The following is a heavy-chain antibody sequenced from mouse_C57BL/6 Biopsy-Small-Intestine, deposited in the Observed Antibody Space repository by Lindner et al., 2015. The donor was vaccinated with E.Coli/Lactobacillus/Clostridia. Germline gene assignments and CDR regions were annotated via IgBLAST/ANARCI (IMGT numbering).Heavy chain of an antibody. D-gene: IGHD4-1*01. V-gene: IGHV1-84*02. Sequence: SVKVSCKASGYTFTNYGITWVRQAPGQGLEWMGWMNPNSGNTGYAQKFQGRVTMTRNTSIRTAYMEVSSLRSDDTAVYYCVRGPRNWGFDYRGQGTLVTVSS. CDR1: GYTFTNYG. CDR2: MNPNSGNT. CDR3: VRGPRNWGFDY. J-gene: IGHJ4*01.